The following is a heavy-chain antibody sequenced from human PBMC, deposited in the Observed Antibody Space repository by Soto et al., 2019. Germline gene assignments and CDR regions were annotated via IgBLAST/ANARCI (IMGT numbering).Heavy chain of an antibody. D-gene: IGHD6-19*01. CDR1: GFTFSNYA. J-gene: IGHJ4*02. Sequence: GGSLRLSCAASGFTFSNYAMSWVRRAPGTGLEWVSTISGGGDGTYYSDSVKGRFTISRDNSKNTLYLQINSLRADDTAVFHCAGGGYRRGWSFDYWGQGTLVTVSS. CDR2: ISGGGDGT. V-gene: IGHV3-23*01. CDR3: AGGGYRRGWSFDY.